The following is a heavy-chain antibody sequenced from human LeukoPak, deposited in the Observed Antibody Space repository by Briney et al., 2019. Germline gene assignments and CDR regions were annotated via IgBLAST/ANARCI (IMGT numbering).Heavy chain of an antibody. CDR3: ARVSGSYPYYFDY. D-gene: IGHD1-26*01. CDR2: IYYSGST. J-gene: IGHJ4*02. CDR1: GGSFSGYY. Sequence: SETLSLTCAVYGGSFSGYYWSWIRQPPGKGLERIGYIYYSGSTNYNPSLKSRVTISVDTSKNQFSLKLRSVTAADTAVYYCARVSGSYPYYFDYWGQGTLVTVSS. V-gene: IGHV4-59*01.